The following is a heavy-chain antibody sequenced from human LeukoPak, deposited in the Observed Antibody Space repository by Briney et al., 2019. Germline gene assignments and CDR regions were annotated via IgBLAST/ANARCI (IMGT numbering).Heavy chain of an antibody. V-gene: IGHV3-21*01. CDR3: TRDGAGSYSSFAPFNWFDP. CDR2: ISSTSSYI. CDR1: GFTFSAHS. Sequence: GGSLRLSCGGSGFTFSAHSMIWVRQAPGKGLEWVSSISSTSSYIFYSDSVKGRFTISRDNAKNIIYLQMNSLRAEDTAVYYCTRDGAGSYSSFAPFNWFDPWGQGTLVTVSS. J-gene: IGHJ5*02. D-gene: IGHD3-10*01.